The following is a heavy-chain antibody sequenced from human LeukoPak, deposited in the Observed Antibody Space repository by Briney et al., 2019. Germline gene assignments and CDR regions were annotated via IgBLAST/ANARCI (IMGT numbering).Heavy chain of an antibody. J-gene: IGHJ4*02. CDR2: INHSGST. D-gene: IGHD3-10*01. CDR1: GGSFSGYY. CDR3: ARGRVYYGSGSYGY. V-gene: IGHV4-34*01. Sequence: SETLSLTCASYGGSFSGYYWSWIRQPPGKGLEWIGEINHSGSTNHNPSLKSRVTISVDTSKNQFSLKLGSVTAADTAVYYCARGRVYYGSGSYGYWGQGTLVTVSS.